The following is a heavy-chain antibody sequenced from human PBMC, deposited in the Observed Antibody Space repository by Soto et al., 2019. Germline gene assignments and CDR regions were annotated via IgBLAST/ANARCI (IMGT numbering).Heavy chain of an antibody. CDR3: ARGEWELSA. CDR1: GYTFTNYD. CDR2: MSPNSGNT. D-gene: IGHD1-26*01. Sequence: QVQLVRSGDEVREPGASVTVSCKVSGYTFTNYDINWVRQATGQGPEWMGWMSPNSGNTGYAQKFQGRVTMTRDVSMSTAYMELSSLGLDDTAVYYCARGEWELSAWGQGTLVTVSS. J-gene: IGHJ1*01. V-gene: IGHV1-8*01.